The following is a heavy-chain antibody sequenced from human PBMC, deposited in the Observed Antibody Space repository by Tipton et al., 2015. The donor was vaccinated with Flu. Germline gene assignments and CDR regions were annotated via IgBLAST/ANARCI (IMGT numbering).Heavy chain of an antibody. CDR3: ARALTTYNWNRWRWFDP. CDR2: IYYSGST. J-gene: IGHJ5*02. CDR1: GGSISSYY. Sequence: TLSLTCTVSGGSISSYYWSWIRQPPGKGLEWIGYIYYSGSTNYNPSLKSRVTISVDTSKNQFSLKLSSVTAADTAVHYCARALTTYNWNRWRWFDPWGQGTLVTVSS. D-gene: IGHD1-20*01. V-gene: IGHV4-59*01.